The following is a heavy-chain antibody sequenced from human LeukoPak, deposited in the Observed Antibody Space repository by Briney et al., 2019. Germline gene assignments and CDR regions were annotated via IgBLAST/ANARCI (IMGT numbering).Heavy chain of an antibody. CDR2: ISGNGIST. J-gene: IGHJ4*02. V-gene: IGHV3-23*01. CDR3: AKLSFYFDF. Sequence: GGSLRLSCVASGLTFSSYAMSWVRQSPGGRLEWVSAISGNGISTYYADSVKGRLTISRDNSKNTLYLQMNSLRAEDTAVYYCAKLSFYFDFWGQGTLVTVSS. CDR1: GLTFSSYA.